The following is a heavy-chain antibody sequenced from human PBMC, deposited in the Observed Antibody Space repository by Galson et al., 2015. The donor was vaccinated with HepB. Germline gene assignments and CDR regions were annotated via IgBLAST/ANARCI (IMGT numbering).Heavy chain of an antibody. CDR2: ISPYNANT. D-gene: IGHD3-10*01. CDR3: ARDGSGWDSLDI. V-gene: IGHV1-18*01. J-gene: IGHJ3*02. CDR1: GYTFTIYG. Sequence: SVKVSCKASGYTFTIYGINWVRQAPGQGLEWVGWISPYNANTKYEQRLQGRVTMTTDTSTNTAYMELRSLRSDDTAVYYCARDGSGWDSLDIWGQGTMVSVSS.